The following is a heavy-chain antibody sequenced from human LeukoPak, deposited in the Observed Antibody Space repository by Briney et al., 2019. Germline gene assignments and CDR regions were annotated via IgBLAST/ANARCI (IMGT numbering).Heavy chain of an antibody. CDR3: ARAEKADWLFDDYFDY. D-gene: IGHD3-9*01. J-gene: IGHJ4*02. CDR1: GGTFSNYA. Sequence: SVKVSCKASGGTFSNYAITWVRQAPGQGLEWMGGIIPIFGTAKYAQKFQGRVTITADKSTSTAYMELRSLRSEDTAVYYCARAEKADWLFDDYFDYWGQGTLVTVSS. CDR2: IIPIFGTA. V-gene: IGHV1-69*06.